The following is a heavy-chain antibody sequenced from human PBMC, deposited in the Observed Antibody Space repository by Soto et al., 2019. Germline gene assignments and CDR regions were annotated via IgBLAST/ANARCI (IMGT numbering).Heavy chain of an antibody. CDR3: AALWFGELAFNY. CDR1: GYSIRSGYY. CDR2: VYHNGIM. D-gene: IGHD3-10*01. Sequence: SETLSLTCSVSGYSIRSGYYWGWVRQAPGKGLEWLGSVYHNGIMFHNPSFQSRVTISVDTSKNQFSLNLRSVTAADTAVYYCAALWFGELAFNYWGHGILVPSPQ. J-gene: IGHJ4*01. V-gene: IGHV4-38-2*02.